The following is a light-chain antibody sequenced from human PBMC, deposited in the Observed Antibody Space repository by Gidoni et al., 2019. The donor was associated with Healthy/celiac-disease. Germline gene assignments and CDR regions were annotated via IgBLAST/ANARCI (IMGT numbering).Light chain of an antibody. Sequence: DIQFTQSPSFLSASVGDRVTITCRASQGISSYVAWYQQKPGKAPKLLISAASTFQSGVPSRFSGSGSETEFTLTISSLQPEDFATYYCQQLNRYPIGFTFGPXTKVDIK. J-gene: IGKJ3*01. CDR2: AAS. V-gene: IGKV1-9*01. CDR3: QQLNRYPIGFT. CDR1: QGISSY.